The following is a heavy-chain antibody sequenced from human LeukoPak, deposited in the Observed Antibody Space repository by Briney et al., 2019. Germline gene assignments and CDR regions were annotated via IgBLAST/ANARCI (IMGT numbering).Heavy chain of an antibody. CDR1: GYSFTSYW. Sequence: GESLKISCKGSGYSFTSYWIGWVRQMPGKGLEWMGIIYPGDSDTRYSPSFQGQVTISADKSISTAYLQWSSLKASDTAMYYYARIGLYCSSTSCYDYWGQGTLVTVSS. D-gene: IGHD2-2*01. V-gene: IGHV5-51*01. CDR2: IYPGDSDT. J-gene: IGHJ4*02. CDR3: ARIGLYCSSTSCYDY.